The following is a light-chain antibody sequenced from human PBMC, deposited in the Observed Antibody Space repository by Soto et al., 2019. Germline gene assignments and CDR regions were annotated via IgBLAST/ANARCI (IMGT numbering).Light chain of an antibody. CDR1: QSVSSN. J-gene: IGKJ2*01. V-gene: IGKV3-15*01. CDR2: GAS. Sequence: EIVMTQSPATLSVSPGERATLSCRASQSVSSNLAWYQQKPGQAPRLLIYGASTRATGIPARFSGSGSGTEFTLAITSLQSEDFAVYYCQQYNNRPPPISPPHGPYTFGQWTKLEIK. CDR3: QQYNNRPPPISPPHGPYT.